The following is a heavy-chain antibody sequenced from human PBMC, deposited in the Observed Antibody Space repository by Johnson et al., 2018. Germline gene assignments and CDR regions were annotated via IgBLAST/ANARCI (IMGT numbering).Heavy chain of an antibody. CDR1: GFTFSSYG. CDR2: IWYDGSKP. Sequence: VELGQSGGGVVQPRMSMRLCCAASGFTFSSYGMHWVRQAPGTGLEWVALIWYDGSKPDHADSVKGRFPISRDNSENTLYLQMNSLRAEETAVYYCARDRWIADRIPSLDYWGQGTLVTVSS. J-gene: IGHJ4*02. D-gene: IGHD6-6*01. CDR3: ARDRWIADRIPSLDY. V-gene: IGHV3-33*01.